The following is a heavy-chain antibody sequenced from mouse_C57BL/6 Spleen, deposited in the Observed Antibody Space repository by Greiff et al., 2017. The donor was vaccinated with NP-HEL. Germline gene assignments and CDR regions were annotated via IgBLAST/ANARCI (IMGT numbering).Heavy chain of an antibody. D-gene: IGHD2-4*01. CDR1: GFSLTSYG. CDR2: IWSGGST. Sequence: VQLQQSGPGLVQPSQSLSITCTVSGFSLTSYGVHWVRQSPGKGLEWLGVIWSGGSTDYNAAFISRLSISKDNSKSQVFFKMNSLQADDTAIYYCARKGGIYYDYDVEAMDYWGQGTSVTVSS. J-gene: IGHJ4*01. CDR3: ARKGGIYYDYDVEAMDY. V-gene: IGHV2-2*01.